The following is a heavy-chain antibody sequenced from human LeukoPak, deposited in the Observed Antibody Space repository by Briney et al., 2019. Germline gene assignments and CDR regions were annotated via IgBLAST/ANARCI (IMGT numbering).Heavy chain of an antibody. CDR1: GGSISSGGYY. CDR2: IYYSGST. CDR3: ARRPCGGDCYSNWYFDL. D-gene: IGHD2-21*02. Sequence: PSETLSLTCTVSGGSISSGGYYWSWIRQPPGKGLEWIGYIYYSGSTYYNPSLKSRVTISVDTSKNQFSLKLSSVTAADTAVYYCARRPCGGDCYSNWYFDLWGRGTLVTVSS. J-gene: IGHJ2*01. V-gene: IGHV4-30-4*01.